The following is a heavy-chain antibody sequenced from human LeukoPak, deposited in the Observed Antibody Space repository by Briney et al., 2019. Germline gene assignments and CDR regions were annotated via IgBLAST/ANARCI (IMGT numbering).Heavy chain of an antibody. D-gene: IGHD2-15*01. Sequence: PSETLSLTCTVSGYSISSGYYWGWIRQPPGKGLEWIGSICHSGSTYYNPSLNSRVTISIDTSKNQFSLKLSSVTAADTAVYYCARDGCGGSCFHYYYYMDVWGKGTTVTISS. CDR3: ARDGCGGSCFHYYYYMDV. CDR2: ICHSGST. J-gene: IGHJ6*03. CDR1: GYSISSGYY. V-gene: IGHV4-38-2*02.